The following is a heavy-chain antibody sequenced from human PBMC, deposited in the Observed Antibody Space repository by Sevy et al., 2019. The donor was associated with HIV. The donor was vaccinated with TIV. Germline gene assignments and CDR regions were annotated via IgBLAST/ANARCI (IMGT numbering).Heavy chain of an antibody. CDR3: ARDLNYYDSNGYLVDAFDI. CDR1: GFTFSSYW. V-gene: IGHV3-7*01. D-gene: IGHD3-22*01. J-gene: IGHJ3*02. Sequence: GGSLRLSCAASGFTFSSYWMSWVRQAPGKGLEWVANIKQDGSEKYYVDSVKGRFTISRDNAKNSLYLQMNSLRAEDTAVYYCARDLNYYDSNGYLVDAFDIWGQGTMVTVSS. CDR2: IKQDGSEK.